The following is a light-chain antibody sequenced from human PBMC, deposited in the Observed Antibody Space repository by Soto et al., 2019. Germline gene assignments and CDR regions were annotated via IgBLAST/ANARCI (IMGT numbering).Light chain of an antibody. J-gene: IGKJ4*01. CDR1: QSVYSN. CDR2: HAS. CDR3: QQYTKWPLT. Sequence: EIVMTQSPATLSVSPGERATLSCRASQSVYSNLAWYQQKPGQAPRLLIYHASTRATGIPARFSGGGSGTEFTRTISSLESEDFAVYYCQQYTKWPLTFGGGTKVEIK. V-gene: IGKV3-15*01.